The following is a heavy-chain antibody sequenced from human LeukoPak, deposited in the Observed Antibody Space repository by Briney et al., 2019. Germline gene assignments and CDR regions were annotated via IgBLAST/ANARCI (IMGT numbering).Heavy chain of an antibody. Sequence: SSETLSLTCAVYGGSFSGYYWSWIRQPPGKGLEWIGEINHSGSTNYNPSLKSRVTISVDTSKNQFSLKLSSVTAADTAVYYCARIDSSGWVRQFDYWGQGTLVTVSS. V-gene: IGHV4-34*01. D-gene: IGHD6-19*01. J-gene: IGHJ4*02. CDR3: ARIDSSGWVRQFDY. CDR2: INHSGST. CDR1: GGSFSGYY.